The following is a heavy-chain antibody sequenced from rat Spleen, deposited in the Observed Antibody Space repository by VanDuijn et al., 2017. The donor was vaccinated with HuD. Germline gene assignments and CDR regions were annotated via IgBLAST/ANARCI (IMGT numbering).Heavy chain of an antibody. CDR1: GFTFNNYW. V-gene: IGHV5-31*01. CDR3: TRLPVIADVMDA. Sequence: EVQLVESGGGLVQPGRSLKLSCVASGFTFNNYWMTWIRQAPGKGLEWVASITHTGGSTYYPDSVKGRFTISRDTAKSTLYLQMNSLRSEDTATYYCTRLPVIADVMDAWGQGASVTVSS. D-gene: IGHD1-2*01. J-gene: IGHJ4*01. CDR2: ITHTGGST.